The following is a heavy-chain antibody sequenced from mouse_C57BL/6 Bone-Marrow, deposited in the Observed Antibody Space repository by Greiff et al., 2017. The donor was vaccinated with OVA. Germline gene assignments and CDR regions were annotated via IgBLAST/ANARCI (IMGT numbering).Heavy chain of an antibody. D-gene: IGHD3-2*01. CDR3: ARYGQLSYLDY. J-gene: IGHJ2*01. Sequence: EVQGVESGGGLVQPGGSLSLSCAASGFTFTDYYMSWVRQPPGKALEWLGFIRNKANGYTTEYGASVKGRFTISRDNSQSILYLQMNALRAEDSATYDCARYGQLSYLDYWGQGTTLTVSS. CDR1: GFTFTDYY. CDR2: IRNKANGYTT. V-gene: IGHV7-3*01.